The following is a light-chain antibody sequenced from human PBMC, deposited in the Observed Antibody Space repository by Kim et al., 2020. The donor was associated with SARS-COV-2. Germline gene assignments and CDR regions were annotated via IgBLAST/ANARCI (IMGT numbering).Light chain of an antibody. J-gene: IGKJ4*01. CDR3: LQHNTYPLT. V-gene: IGKV1-17*03. CDR2: AAS. CDR1: QGINNY. Sequence: SASGDIVTITCRASQGINNYLAWFQQKPGKVPKRLIYAASSLQSGVPSRFSGSGSGTEFTLTISSLQPEDFATYYCLQHNTYPLTFGGGTKVDIK.